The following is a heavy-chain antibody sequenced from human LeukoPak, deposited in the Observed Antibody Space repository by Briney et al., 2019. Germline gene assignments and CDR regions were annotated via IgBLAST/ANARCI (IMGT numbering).Heavy chain of an antibody. D-gene: IGHD2-15*01. V-gene: IGHV1-46*01. CDR1: GYTFTSYY. CDR2: INPSGGST. CDR3: ARGYCSGGSCYTIDF. Sequence: GASVKVSCKASGYTFTSYYMHWVRQAPGQGLEWMGIINPSGGSTSYAQKFQGRVTVTRDTSTGTVYMELSSLRSEDTAVYYCARGYCSGGSCYTIDFWGQGTLVTVSS. J-gene: IGHJ4*02.